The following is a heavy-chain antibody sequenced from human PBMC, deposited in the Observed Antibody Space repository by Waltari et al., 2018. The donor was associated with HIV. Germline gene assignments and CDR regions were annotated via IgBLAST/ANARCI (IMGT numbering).Heavy chain of an antibody. CDR1: GFTFSAYD. CDR3: VRGGAAFVTVGMQVVHPGP. Sequence: EVQLVESGGGLVRPGGSLRLSCLASGFTFSAYDMNWVRQAPGKVLEWLSYISVRGQTLYYPASTKGRFTVSRNNAKRSLFLYKSGLTTADTAVYYCVRGGAAFVTVGMQVVHPGPWGQGTLVTVS. CDR2: ISVRGQTL. D-gene: IGHD6-6*01. V-gene: IGHV3-48*03. J-gene: IGHJ5*02.